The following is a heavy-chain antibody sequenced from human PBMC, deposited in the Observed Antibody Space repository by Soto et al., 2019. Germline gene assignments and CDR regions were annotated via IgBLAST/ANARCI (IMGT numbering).Heavy chain of an antibody. V-gene: IGHV3-21*01. D-gene: IGHD3-16*01. CDR3: ARDSFGEFYFDY. J-gene: IGHJ4*02. CDR1: GFTFSSYS. Sequence: GSLRLSCAASGFTFSSYSMNWVRQAPGKGLEWVSSISSSSSYIYYADSVKGRFTISRDNAKNSLYLQMNSLRAEDTAVYYCARDSFGEFYFDYWGQGTLVTVSS. CDR2: ISSSSSYI.